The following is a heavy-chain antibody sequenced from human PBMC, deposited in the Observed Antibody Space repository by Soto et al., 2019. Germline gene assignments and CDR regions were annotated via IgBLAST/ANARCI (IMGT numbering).Heavy chain of an antibody. V-gene: IGHV3-23*01. CDR2: ISRGGENT. J-gene: IGHJ3*02. Sequence: EVQLLESGGGLAQPGGSLRLSCTVSGFNFNTYAMSWVRQSPGKGLEWVSGISRGGENTYYADSVKGRFTISRDSSKNTLYLQMNYLRAEDTAVYYCAKEVGGVAVLDDAFDIWGHGTMVAVSS. D-gene: IGHD3-16*01. CDR3: AKEVGGVAVLDDAFDI. CDR1: GFNFNTYA.